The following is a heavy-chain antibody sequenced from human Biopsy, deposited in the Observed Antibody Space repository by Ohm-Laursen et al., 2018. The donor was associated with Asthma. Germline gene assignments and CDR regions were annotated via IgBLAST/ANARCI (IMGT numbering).Heavy chain of an antibody. CDR1: GDSFSTYS. V-gene: IGHV1-69*01. J-gene: IGHJ6*02. Sequence: SSVKASCTAYGDSFSTYSISWARLPPRHGLGWLGGLIPVLGTPDHAQMFEGRVTITADESTSTAYMELSSLSSEDTAVYYWARGYSGSDRIVYYYSGMEVWGQGTTVTVSS. CDR3: ARGYSGSDRIVYYYSGMEV. D-gene: IGHD5-12*01. CDR2: LIPVLGTP.